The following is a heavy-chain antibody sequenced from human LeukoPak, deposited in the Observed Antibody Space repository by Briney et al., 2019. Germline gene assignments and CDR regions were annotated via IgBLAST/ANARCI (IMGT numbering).Heavy chain of an antibody. CDR1: GFTFSSYW. CDR3: ARPFEGGAFHV. V-gene: IGHV3-74*01. J-gene: IGHJ3*01. Sequence: GGSLRPSCAASGFTFSSYWMHWVRQAPGKGLVWVSRISTDGSTTTYADSVKGRFTISRDNAKNTLYLQVNSLRAEDTAVYYCARPFEGGAFHVWGQGTMVAVSS. CDR2: ISTDGSTT. D-gene: IGHD3-16*01.